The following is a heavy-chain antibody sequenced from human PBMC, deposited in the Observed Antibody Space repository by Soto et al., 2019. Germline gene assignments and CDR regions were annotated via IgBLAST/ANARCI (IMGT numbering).Heavy chain of an antibody. CDR3: ARGGIGYNNWFDP. CDR2: INAGNGNT. D-gene: IGHD3-3*01. V-gene: IGHV1-3*01. CDR1: GYTFTSYA. J-gene: IGHJ5*02. Sequence: QVQLVQSGAEVKKPGASVKVSCKASGYTFTSYAMHWVRQAPGQRLEWTGWINAGNGNTKYSHKFQGRVTITRDTSASTAYMELSSLRAEDTAVYYCARGGIGYNNWFDPWGQGPLVTVSS.